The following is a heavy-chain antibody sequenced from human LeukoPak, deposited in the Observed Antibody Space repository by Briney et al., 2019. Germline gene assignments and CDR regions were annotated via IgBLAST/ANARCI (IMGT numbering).Heavy chain of an antibody. V-gene: IGHV1-46*01. Sequence: ASVKVSCKASGYPFTNYYMHWVRQAPGQGLEWMGTINPSGGITDYAQRFQGRVTMTSDTSTSTAYMELSSLRSEDTAVYYCARSGGYSGYDSRSLYYFDYWGQGTLVTVSS. CDR3: ARSGGYSGYDSRSLYYFDY. D-gene: IGHD5-12*01. CDR1: GYPFTNYY. J-gene: IGHJ4*02. CDR2: INPSGGIT.